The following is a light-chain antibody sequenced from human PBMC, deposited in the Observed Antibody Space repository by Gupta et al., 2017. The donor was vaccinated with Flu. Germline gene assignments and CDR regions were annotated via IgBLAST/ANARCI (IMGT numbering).Light chain of an antibody. CDR3: QHEDRSPYM. CDR2: GAS. J-gene: IGKJ2*01. CDR1: QSVSNSY. Sequence: ETVLTQSPGTLSLSPGERATLSCRASQSVSNSYLAWYQQKPGQAPRLLIYGASSRATGIPDRFSGSGSGTDFTLTISRLEPEDFAVYYCQHEDRSPYMFGQGTKLEIK. V-gene: IGKV3-20*01.